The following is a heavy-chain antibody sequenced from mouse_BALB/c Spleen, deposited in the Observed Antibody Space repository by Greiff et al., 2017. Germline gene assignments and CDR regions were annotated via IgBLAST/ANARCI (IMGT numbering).Heavy chain of an antibody. Sequence: EVQLQQSGAELVKPGASVKLSCTASGFNFKDTYMHWVKQRPEQGLEWIGRINPANGNTKYDPKFQGKATITADTSSNTAYLQLSSLTSEDTAVYYCARSGDGRYYYAMDYWGQGTSVTVSS. CDR1: GFNFKDTY. CDR3: ARSGDGRYYYAMDY. D-gene: IGHD2-3*01. J-gene: IGHJ4*01. CDR2: INPANGNT. V-gene: IGHV14-3*02.